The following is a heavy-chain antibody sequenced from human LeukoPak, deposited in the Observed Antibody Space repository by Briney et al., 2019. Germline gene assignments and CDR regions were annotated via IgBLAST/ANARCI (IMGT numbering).Heavy chain of an antibody. CDR3: ARLRVADTNWFDP. Sequence: GESLKISCKGSGYDFTSYWISWVRQMPGKGLEWMGIIYPGDSDTRYSPSFQGQVTISADKSISTAYLQWSSLKASDTAMYYCARLRVADTNWFDPWGQGTLVTVSS. CDR2: IYPGDSDT. CDR1: GYDFTSYW. V-gene: IGHV5-51*01. D-gene: IGHD6-19*01. J-gene: IGHJ5*02.